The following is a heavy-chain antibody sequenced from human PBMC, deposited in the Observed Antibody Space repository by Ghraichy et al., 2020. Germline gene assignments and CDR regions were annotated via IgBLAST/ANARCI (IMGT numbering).Heavy chain of an antibody. CDR3: AKETTKFIGRWFDP. V-gene: IGHV3-30*18. D-gene: IGHD1-1*01. CDR1: GFTFSSYG. Sequence: GGSLRLSCAASGFTFSSYGMHWVRQAPGKGLEWVAVISYDGSNKYYADSVKGRFTISRDNSKNTLYLQMNSLRAEDTAVYYCAKETTKFIGRWFDPWGQGTLVTVSS. CDR2: ISYDGSNK. J-gene: IGHJ5*02.